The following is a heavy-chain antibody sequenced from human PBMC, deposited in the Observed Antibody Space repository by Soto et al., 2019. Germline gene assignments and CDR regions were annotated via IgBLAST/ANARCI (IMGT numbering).Heavy chain of an antibody. CDR2: VDPSDSYT. CDR1: GYSFTSYW. V-gene: IGHV5-10-1*01. J-gene: IGHJ6*02. D-gene: IGHD5-18*01. CDR3: ARHTGGDYYYYGMDV. Sequence: GESLKISCKGSGYSFTSYWISWVRQMPGKGLEWMGRVDPSDSYTNYSPSFQGHVTISADKSISTAYLQWSSLKASDTAMYYCARHTGGDYYYYGMDVWGQGTTVTVSS.